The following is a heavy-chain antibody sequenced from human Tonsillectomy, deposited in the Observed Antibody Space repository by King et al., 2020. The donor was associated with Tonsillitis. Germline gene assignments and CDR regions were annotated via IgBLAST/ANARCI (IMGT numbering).Heavy chain of an antibody. J-gene: IGHJ2*01. Sequence: VQLVQSGAEVKNPGASVKVSCKASGYTFTSYYIHWVRQASGQGLEWMEIINPSGGSTSYAQKFQGRVTMTRDTSTSTVYMELSSLRSEDTAVYYCSRGPDDDYYDSTAIYCSFVLWGRGTLVTVSS. CDR1: GYTFTSYY. CDR3: SRGPDDDYYDSTAIYCSFVL. D-gene: IGHD3-22*01. V-gene: IGHV1-46*01. CDR2: INPSGGST.